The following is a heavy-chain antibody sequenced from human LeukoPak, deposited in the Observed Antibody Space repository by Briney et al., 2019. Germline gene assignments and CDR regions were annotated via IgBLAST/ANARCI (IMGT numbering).Heavy chain of an antibody. Sequence: GASVKASCKASGYIFTNYFIHWVRQAPGQGLEWITIISPSDGNRVYGPKFQGRVTVTSDTSTSTVYMELSSLRSEDTAVYYCAREKFGGYFDYWGQGTLVTVSS. CDR2: ISPSDGNR. V-gene: IGHV1-46*01. J-gene: IGHJ4*02. CDR3: AREKFGGYFDY. D-gene: IGHD2-15*01. CDR1: GYIFTNYF.